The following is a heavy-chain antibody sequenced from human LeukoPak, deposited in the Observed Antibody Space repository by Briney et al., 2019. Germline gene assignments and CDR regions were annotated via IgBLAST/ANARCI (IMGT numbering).Heavy chain of an antibody. CDR3: ARGGIDIVTVPVSNWFDP. CDR2: SSPYNGKT. Sequence: ASVKLSCKASGYSFINYGITWVRQAPGQGGEWMGWSSPYNGKTNYAQKFQGRVTMTTDTSTNTAYMEMRSLRSDDTAVYYCARGGIDIVTVPVSNWFDPWGQGALVTVSS. V-gene: IGHV1-18*01. D-gene: IGHD2/OR15-2a*01. CDR1: GYSFINYG. J-gene: IGHJ5*02.